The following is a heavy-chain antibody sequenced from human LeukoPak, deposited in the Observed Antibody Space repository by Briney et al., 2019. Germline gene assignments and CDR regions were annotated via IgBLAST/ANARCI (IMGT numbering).Heavy chain of an antibody. CDR3: ARDLRSQLDY. CDR1: GGSISSSSYY. CDR2: IYYSGST. Sequence: SETLSLTCTVSGGSISSSSYYWGWIRQPPGKGLEWIGSIYYSGSTYYNPSLKSRVTISVDTSKNQFSLKLSSVTAADTAVYYCARDLRSQLDYWGKGTTVTVSS. D-gene: IGHD4-17*01. V-gene: IGHV4-39*07. J-gene: IGHJ6*04.